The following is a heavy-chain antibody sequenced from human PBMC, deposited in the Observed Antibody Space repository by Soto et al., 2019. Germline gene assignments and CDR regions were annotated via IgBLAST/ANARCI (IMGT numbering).Heavy chain of an antibody. V-gene: IGHV3-73*02. CDR3: TRLAEWDYYYAMDV. CDR1: GFTFSGSA. J-gene: IGHJ6*02. Sequence: EVQLVESGGGLVQPGGSLKLSCAASGFTFSGSAMHWVRQASGKGLEWVGRIRSKADSYATAYAASVKGRFTISRDDSKDTAYLLMNSLKTEDTAVYYCTRLAEWDYYYAMDVWGQGTTVTVSS. CDR2: IRSKADSYAT. D-gene: IGHD2-8*01.